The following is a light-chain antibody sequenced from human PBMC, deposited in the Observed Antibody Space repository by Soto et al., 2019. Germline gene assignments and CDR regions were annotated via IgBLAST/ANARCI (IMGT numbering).Light chain of an antibody. CDR3: SSYTGSSTWV. Sequence: QSALTQPASVSGSPGQSITISCTGTSSDVGGYNYVSWYQQHPGKAPKLMIYEVSNRPSGVSNRFSGSKSGNTASLTISGLQAEDEAEYYCSSYTGSSTWVFGGGTKLIVL. CDR1: SSDVGGYNY. V-gene: IGLV2-14*01. J-gene: IGLJ3*02. CDR2: EVS.